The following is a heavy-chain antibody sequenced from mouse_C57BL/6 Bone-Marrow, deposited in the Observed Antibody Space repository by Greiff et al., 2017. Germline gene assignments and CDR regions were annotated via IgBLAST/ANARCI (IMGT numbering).Heavy chain of an antibody. J-gene: IGHJ4*01. CDR2: IDPSDSYT. Sequence: VQLQQSGAELVKPGASVKLSCKASGYTFTSYWMQWVKQRPGQGLEWIGEIDPSDSYTNYNQKFKGKATLTVDTSSSTAYMQLSSLTSEDSAVYYCARDGYYFYYAMDYWGQGTSVTVSS. CDR3: ARDGYYFYYAMDY. CDR1: GYTFTSYW. D-gene: IGHD2-3*01. V-gene: IGHV1-50*01.